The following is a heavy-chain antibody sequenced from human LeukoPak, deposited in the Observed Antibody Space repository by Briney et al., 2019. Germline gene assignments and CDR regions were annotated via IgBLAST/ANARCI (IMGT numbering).Heavy chain of an antibody. V-gene: IGHV1-24*01. D-gene: IGHD6-19*01. Sequence: ASVKVSCKFSGYTLTELSMHWVRQAPGKGLEWMGGFDPEDGETIYAQKFQGRVTMTEDTSTDTAYMELSSLRSEDTAVYYCATWVQQWLVDDAFDIWGQGTMVTVSS. CDR2: FDPEDGET. CDR1: GYTLTELS. J-gene: IGHJ3*02. CDR3: ATWVQQWLVDDAFDI.